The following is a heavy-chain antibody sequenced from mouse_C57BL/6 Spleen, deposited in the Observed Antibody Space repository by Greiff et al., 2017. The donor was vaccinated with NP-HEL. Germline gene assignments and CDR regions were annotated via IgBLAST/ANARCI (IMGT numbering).Heavy chain of an antibody. CDR3: ARNYGNQAWFAY. V-gene: IGHV5-17*01. CDR1: GFTFSDYG. J-gene: IGHJ3*01. CDR2: ISSGSSTI. Sequence: EVHLVESGGGLVKPGGSLKLSCAASGFTFSDYGMHWVRQAPEKGLEWVANISSGSSTIYYADTVKGRFTISRDNAKNTLFLQMTSLRSEDTAMYYCARNYGNQAWFAYWGQGTLVTVSA. D-gene: IGHD2-1*01.